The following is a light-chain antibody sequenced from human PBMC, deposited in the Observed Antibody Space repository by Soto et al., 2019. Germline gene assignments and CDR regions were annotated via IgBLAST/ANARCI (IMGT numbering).Light chain of an antibody. J-gene: IGKJ3*01. CDR2: GAS. CDR3: QQCGSSLFT. Sequence: EIVLTQSPGTLSLSPGERATLSCRASQSVSSSYLAWYQQKPGQAPRLLIYGASSRATGIPARFSGSGSGTNFTLTISRLEPEDFAVYYCQQCGSSLFTFGPGTKVDIK. CDR1: QSVSSSY. V-gene: IGKV3-20*01.